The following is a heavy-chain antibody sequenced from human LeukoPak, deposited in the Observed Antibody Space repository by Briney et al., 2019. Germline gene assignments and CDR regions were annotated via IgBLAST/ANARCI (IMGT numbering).Heavy chain of an antibody. J-gene: IGHJ5*02. V-gene: IGHV7-4-1*02. CDR1: GYTLTSYA. CDR3: ARDLFGRTYYYGSGSLTNWFDP. Sequence: ASVKVSCKASGYTLTSYAMNWVRQAPGQGLEWMGWINTNTGNPTYAQGFTGRFVFSLDTSVSTAYLQISSLKAEDTAVYYCARDLFGRTYYYGSGSLTNWFDPWGQGTLVTVSS. CDR2: INTNTGNP. D-gene: IGHD3-10*01.